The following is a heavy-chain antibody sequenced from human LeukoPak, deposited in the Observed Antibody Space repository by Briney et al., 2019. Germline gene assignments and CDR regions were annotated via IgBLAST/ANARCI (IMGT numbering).Heavy chain of an antibody. CDR2: VFHTGHT. D-gene: IGHD3-9*01. V-gene: IGHV4-59*01. CDR1: AAISSFY. J-gene: IGHJ5*02. Sequence: SETLSLTCTVSAAISSFYWSWLRQPPGKGLEWIGYVFHTGHTNYNPSLKSRVTMSIDPSKDQFSLEVTSVTAADTAVYYCAGSIFGYPWFDPWGQGTLVTVSS. CDR3: AGSIFGYPWFDP.